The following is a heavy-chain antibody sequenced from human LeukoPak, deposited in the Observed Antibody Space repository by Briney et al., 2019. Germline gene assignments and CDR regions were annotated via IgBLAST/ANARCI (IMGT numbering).Heavy chain of an antibody. CDR1: GGSISSYY. Sequence: SETLSLTCTVSGGSISSYYWSWIRQPPGKGLEWIGYIYKSGSTHYNPSLKSRVTISVDTSKNQFSLKLSSVTAADTAVYYCARYYYGSGSYYNVAYFDYWGQGTLVTVSS. V-gene: IGHV4-4*09. CDR2: IYKSGST. D-gene: IGHD3-10*01. J-gene: IGHJ4*02. CDR3: ARYYYGSGSYYNVAYFDY.